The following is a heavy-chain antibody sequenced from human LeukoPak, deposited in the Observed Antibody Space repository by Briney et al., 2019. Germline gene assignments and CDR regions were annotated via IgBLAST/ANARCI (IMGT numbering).Heavy chain of an antibody. J-gene: IGHJ4*02. CDR1: GFTLSTYI. CDR3: ARVGGYGYDLDY. Sequence: GGSLRLSCAASGFTLSTYIMNWVRQAPGKGLEWVSSISSSSSYIYYADSVKGRFTISRDNAKNALYLQMNSLRAEDTAVYYCARVGGYGYDLDYWGQGTLVTVSS. V-gene: IGHV3-21*01. CDR2: ISSSSSYI. D-gene: IGHD5-18*01.